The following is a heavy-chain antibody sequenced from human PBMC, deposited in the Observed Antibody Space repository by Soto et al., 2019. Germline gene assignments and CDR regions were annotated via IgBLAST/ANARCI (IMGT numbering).Heavy chain of an antibody. Sequence: GGSLRLSCAASGFTFSGFWMKWVRQAPGKGLEWVANIKQYGNEKNYVDSVKGRFTISRDNVKNSLDLQMNSLRAEDTAVYYCARYVSYGVGYSYGYYYYGMDVWGQGTTVTVSS. CDR2: IKQYGNEK. CDR1: GFTFSGFW. J-gene: IGHJ6*02. D-gene: IGHD5-18*01. CDR3: ARYVSYGVGYSYGYYYYGMDV. V-gene: IGHV3-7*01.